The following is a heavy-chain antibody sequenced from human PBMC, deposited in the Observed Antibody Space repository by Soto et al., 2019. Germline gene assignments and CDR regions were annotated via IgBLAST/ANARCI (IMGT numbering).Heavy chain of an antibody. CDR3: TRAECNYCYGFRH. V-gene: IGHV3-48*02. CDR2: IKRGTNPM. D-gene: IGHD4-4*01. CDR1: GFTFSNYS. Sequence: VQLVESGGGLVQPGGSLRLSCAASGFTFSNYSTNWVRQAPGKGLERISYIKRGTNPMYYADPVKGRFTVSRDNARISLYLQMSSLRDEDTVIYYCTRAECNYCYGFRHWGQGTLVTVSS. J-gene: IGHJ1*01.